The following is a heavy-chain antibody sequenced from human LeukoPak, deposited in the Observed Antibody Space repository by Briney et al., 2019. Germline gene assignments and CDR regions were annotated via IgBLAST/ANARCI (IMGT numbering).Heavy chain of an antibody. J-gene: IGHJ4*02. CDR2: IRSKANSYAT. D-gene: IGHD5-24*01. V-gene: IGHV3-73*01. CDR3: AKSRDGYNPNHDY. Sequence: GGSLRLSCAASGFTFSGSAMHWVRQASGKGLEWVGRIRSKANSYATAYAASVKGRFTISRDNSKNTLYLQMNSLRAEDTAVYYCAKSRDGYNPNHDYWGQGTLVTVSS. CDR1: GFTFSGSA.